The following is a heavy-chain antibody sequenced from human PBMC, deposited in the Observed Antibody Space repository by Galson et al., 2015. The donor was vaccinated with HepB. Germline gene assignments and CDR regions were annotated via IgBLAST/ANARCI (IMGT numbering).Heavy chain of an antibody. J-gene: IGHJ4*02. D-gene: IGHD6-13*01. CDR1: GYTFTSYA. V-gene: IGHV1-3*01. Sequence: SVKVSCKASGYTFTSYAMHWVRQAPGQRPEWMGWINAGNGNTKYSQKFQGRVTITRDTSASTAYMELSSLRSEDTAVYYCARGAIAAANFDYWGQGTLVTVSS. CDR3: ARGAIAAANFDY. CDR2: INAGNGNT.